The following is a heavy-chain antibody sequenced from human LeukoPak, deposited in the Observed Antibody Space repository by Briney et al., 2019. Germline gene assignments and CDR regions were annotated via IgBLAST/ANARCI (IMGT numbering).Heavy chain of an antibody. J-gene: IGHJ4*02. CDR2: ISHIGCST. V-gene: IGHV3-64*03. CDR1: GFPFSSYA. CDR3: AKATYSSGFNLYFDY. D-gene: IGHD6-25*01. Sequence: GGSLRLSCSASGFPFSSYAMHWVRQAPGKGLEYVSAISHIGCSTYYADSVKGRFTISSDNLSSLRAEDTAVYYCAKATYSSGFNLYFDYWGQGTLVTVLS.